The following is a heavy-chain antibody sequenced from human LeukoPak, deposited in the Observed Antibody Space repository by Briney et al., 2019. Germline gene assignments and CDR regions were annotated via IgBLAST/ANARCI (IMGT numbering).Heavy chain of an antibody. V-gene: IGHV3-7*01. CDR2: IKQDGSEK. J-gene: IGHJ3*02. Sequence: GGSLRLSCAVSGFTFSSFAVHWVRQAPGMGLEWVANIKQDGSEKYYVDSVKGRFTISRDNAKNSLYLQMNSLRAEDTAVYYCARDPYSGYDLEGAFDIWGQGTMVTVSS. CDR1: GFTFSSFA. CDR3: ARDPYSGYDLEGAFDI. D-gene: IGHD5-12*01.